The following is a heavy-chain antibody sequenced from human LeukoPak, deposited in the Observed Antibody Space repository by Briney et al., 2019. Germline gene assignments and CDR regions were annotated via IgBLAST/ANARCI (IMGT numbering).Heavy chain of an antibody. CDR3: AKRYCSSTSCSFFDY. D-gene: IGHD2-2*01. Sequence: GGSLRLSCAASGFTFSSYAMSWVRQAPGKGLEWVSAISGSGGSTYYADSVKGRFTISRDNSKNTLYLQMNSLRAEDTAVYHCAKRYCSSTSCSFFDYWGQGTLVTVSS. V-gene: IGHV3-23*01. CDR1: GFTFSSYA. CDR2: ISGSGGST. J-gene: IGHJ4*02.